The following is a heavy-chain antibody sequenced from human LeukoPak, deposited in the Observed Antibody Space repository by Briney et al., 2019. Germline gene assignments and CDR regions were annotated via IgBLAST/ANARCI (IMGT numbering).Heavy chain of an antibody. Sequence: PGRSLRLSCAASGFTFSSYGMQWFRQAPDKGLEWVAAISNDGSNKYYADSVKGRFTISRDNSKNTLYLQMNSLRAEDTAVYYCARHGLGLGSAAYNDHWGQGTLVTVSS. V-gene: IGHV3-30*03. CDR3: ARHGLGLGSAAYNDH. J-gene: IGHJ5*02. D-gene: IGHD2-2*01. CDR2: ISNDGSNK. CDR1: GFTFSSYG.